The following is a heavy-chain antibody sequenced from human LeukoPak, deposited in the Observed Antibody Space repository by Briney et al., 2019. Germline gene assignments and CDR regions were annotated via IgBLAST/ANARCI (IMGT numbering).Heavy chain of an antibody. Sequence: SETLSLTCTVSGGSISSYYWSWIRQPPGKGLEWIGYIYYSGSTNYNPSLKSRVTISVDTSKNQFSLKVSSVTAADTAVYYCARGSSWSYSIDYWGQGTLVTVSS. D-gene: IGHD6-6*01. CDR3: ARGSSWSYSIDY. V-gene: IGHV4-59*08. J-gene: IGHJ4*02. CDR1: GGSISSYY. CDR2: IYYSGST.